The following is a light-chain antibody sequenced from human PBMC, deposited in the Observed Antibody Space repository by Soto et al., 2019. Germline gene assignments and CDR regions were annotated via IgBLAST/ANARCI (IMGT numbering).Light chain of an antibody. CDR2: AVS. CDR3: QQANTFPLT. J-gene: IGKJ3*01. V-gene: IGKV1D-12*01. Sequence: DIQMTQSPSSVSASVGDRVTITCRASQGIYNWLAWYQQKPGKAPKLLISAVSNLQSGVPSRFGGSGYGKYFTLTISSLQHEDFATYYCQQANTFPLTLGPGTKVDIK. CDR1: QGIYNW.